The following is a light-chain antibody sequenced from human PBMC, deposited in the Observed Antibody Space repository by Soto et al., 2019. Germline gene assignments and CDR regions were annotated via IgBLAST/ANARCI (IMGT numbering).Light chain of an antibody. J-gene: IGLJ2*01. CDR3: ASYTSSSTSVI. V-gene: IGLV2-14*01. CDR1: SSDVGGYKY. Sequence: QSALTQPASVSGSPGQSITISCTGTSSDVGGYKYVSWYQQHPDKAPKLIIFEVSNRPSGISSRFSGSKSGNTASLTISGPQAEDEADYYCASYTSSSTSVIFGRGTKVTVL. CDR2: EVS.